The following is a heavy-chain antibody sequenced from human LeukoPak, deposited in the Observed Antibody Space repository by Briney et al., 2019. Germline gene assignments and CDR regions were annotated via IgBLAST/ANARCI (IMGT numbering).Heavy chain of an antibody. CDR2: INHSGST. V-gene: IGHV4-34*01. CDR3: VAGYCSSTSCYRGYYYMDV. D-gene: IGHD2-2*01. CDR1: GGSFSGFY. Sequence: PSETLSLTCAVYGGSFSGFYWSWIRQPPGKGLEYIGEINHSGSTNYNPSLKSRVTISVDTSKNQFSLKLSSVTAADTAVYYCVAGYCSSTSCYRGYYYMDVWGKGTTVTVSS. J-gene: IGHJ6*03.